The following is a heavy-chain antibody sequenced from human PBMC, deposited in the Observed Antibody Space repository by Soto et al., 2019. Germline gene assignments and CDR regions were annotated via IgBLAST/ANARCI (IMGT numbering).Heavy chain of an antibody. Sequence: QVQQQPWGAGLLKPSETLSLTCAVYAGSFSHYYWNWIRQSPGKGLEWIGKIKHSGSSNYNPSLRSRVSISVDMSKNQFSLRLTSVTAAXXXXXYCARGGSSDWQVALDIWGQGT. CDR2: IKHSGSS. CDR3: ARGGSSDWQVALDI. D-gene: IGHD6-19*01. V-gene: IGHV4-34*01. J-gene: IGHJ3*02. CDR1: AGSFSHYY.